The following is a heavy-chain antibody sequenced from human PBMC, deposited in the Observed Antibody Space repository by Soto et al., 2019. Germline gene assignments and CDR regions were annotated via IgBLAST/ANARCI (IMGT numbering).Heavy chain of an antibody. J-gene: IGHJ4*01. CDR1: GFTFSGYS. CDR3: TSDSYSTMIIVRFDY. CDR2: ISSSGGST. V-gene: IGHV3-23*01. Sequence: GGSQRLSRTASGFTFSGYSMNWVRQTPGKGLEWVSYISSSGGSTYYADSVKGRFTISRDNSKNTLYLQMNSLRAEDTAVYYCTSDSYSTMIIVRFDYWGHGTLVTVSS. D-gene: IGHD3-22*01.